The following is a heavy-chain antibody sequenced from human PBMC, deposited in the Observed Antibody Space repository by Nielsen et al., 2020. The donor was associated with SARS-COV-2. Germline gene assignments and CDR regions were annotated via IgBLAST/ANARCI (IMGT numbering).Heavy chain of an antibody. Sequence: SETLSLTCTVSDNSISSSNYYWGWIRQPPGKGLEWIGSIFYSGSTYYNPSLKSRVTISVDTSKNQFSLKLSSVTAADTAVYYCARGVVYGDSYWGQGTLVTVSS. CDR2: IFYSGST. CDR1: DNSISSSNYY. D-gene: IGHD4-17*01. V-gene: IGHV4-39*07. CDR3: ARGVVYGDSY. J-gene: IGHJ4*02.